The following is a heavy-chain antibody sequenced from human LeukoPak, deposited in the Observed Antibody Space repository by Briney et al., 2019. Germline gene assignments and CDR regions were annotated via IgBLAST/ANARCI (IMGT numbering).Heavy chain of an antibody. CDR3: ATHPTPNSGPGI. J-gene: IGHJ3*02. CDR1: GGSFSGYY. CDR2: INHSGST. V-gene: IGHV4-34*01. Sequence: PSETLSLTCAVYGGSFSGYYWSWIRQPPGEGLEWIGEINHSGSTNYNPSLKSRVTISVDTSKNQFSLKLSSVTAADTAVYYCATHPTPNSGPGIWGQGTMVTVSS. D-gene: IGHD1-7*01.